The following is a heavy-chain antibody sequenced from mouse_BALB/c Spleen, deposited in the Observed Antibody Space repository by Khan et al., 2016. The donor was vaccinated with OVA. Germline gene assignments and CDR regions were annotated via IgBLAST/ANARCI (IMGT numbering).Heavy chain of an antibody. CDR3: AREEALYYFDY. CDR1: GYIFTSYW. J-gene: IGHJ2*01. D-gene: IGHD1-1*01. CDR2: IYPGTDNT. Sequence: VQLKQSGAELVRPGASVKLSCKTSGYIFTSYWIHWVKQRSGQGLEWIARIYPGTDNTYYSEKLKDKASLTADKSSSTAYLQLTSLKSEDSAVYFCAREEALYYFDYWGQGTTLTVSS. V-gene: IGHV1-76*01.